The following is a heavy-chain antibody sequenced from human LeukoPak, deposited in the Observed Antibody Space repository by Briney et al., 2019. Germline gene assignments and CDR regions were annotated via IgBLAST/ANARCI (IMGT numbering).Heavy chain of an antibody. V-gene: IGHV3-21*01. J-gene: IGHJ3*02. CDR3: ARGYSSGWYLPDAFDI. CDR2: ISSSSSYI. Sequence: GGSLRLSCAASGFTFSSYSMNWVRQAPGKGLEWVSSISSSSSYIYYADSVKGRFTISRDNAKNSLYLQMNSLRAEDTAVYYCARGYSSGWYLPDAFDIWGQGTMVTVSS. D-gene: IGHD6-19*01. CDR1: GFTFSSYS.